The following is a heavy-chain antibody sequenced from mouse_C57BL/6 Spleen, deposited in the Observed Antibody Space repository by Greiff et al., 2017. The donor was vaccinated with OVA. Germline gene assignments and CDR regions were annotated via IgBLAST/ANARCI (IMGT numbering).Heavy chain of an antibody. J-gene: IGHJ1*03. Sequence: EVKVVESGGGLVQPGGSLSLSCAASGFTFTDYYMSWVRQPPGKALEWLGFIRNKANGYTTEYSASVKGRFTISRDNSQSILYLQMNALRAEDSATYYCARSGSHGYFDVWGTGTTVTVSS. V-gene: IGHV7-3*01. CDR3: ARSGSHGYFDV. D-gene: IGHD1-1*01. CDR1: GFTFTDYY. CDR2: IRNKANGYTT.